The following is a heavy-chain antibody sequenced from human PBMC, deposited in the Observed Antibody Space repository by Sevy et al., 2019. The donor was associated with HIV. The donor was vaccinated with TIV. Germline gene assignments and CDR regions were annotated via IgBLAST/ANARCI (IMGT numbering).Heavy chain of an antibody. V-gene: IGHV3-74*01. Sequence: GGSLRLSCAASGFTFSSHWMHWDRQAPGKGLVWVSRLNGDGSSASYAHFVKGRFTISRDNGKNTVYLQISSLTADDTAVYYCTRGRSGTYGWFDPWGQGTLVTVSS. CDR2: LNGDGSSA. J-gene: IGHJ5*02. D-gene: IGHD6-19*01. CDR1: GFTFSSHW. CDR3: TRGRSGTYGWFDP.